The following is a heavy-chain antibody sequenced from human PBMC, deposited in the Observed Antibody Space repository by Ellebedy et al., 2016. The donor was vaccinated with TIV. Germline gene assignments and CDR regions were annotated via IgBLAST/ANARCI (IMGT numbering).Heavy chain of an antibody. CDR3: ARGGTVLSPDSHAFDI. J-gene: IGHJ3*02. V-gene: IGHV4-30-2*01. CDR2: IYHGGIT. Sequence: SETLSLTCAVSGGSISSGGYSWSWIRQPPGKGLEWIGYIYHGGITYYNPSLESRVTISVDRSKNQFSLNLSSVTAADTAVYYCARGGTVLSPDSHAFDIWGQGTMVTVSS. D-gene: IGHD1-1*01. CDR1: GGSISSGGYS.